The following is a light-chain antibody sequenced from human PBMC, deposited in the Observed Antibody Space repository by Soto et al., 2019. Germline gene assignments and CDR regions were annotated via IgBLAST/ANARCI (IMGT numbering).Light chain of an antibody. CDR3: QSYDSSLSGV. J-gene: IGLJ1*01. CDR1: SSNIGAGYD. Sequence: QSGLTQPPSVSVAPVQRVTISCTGSSSNIGAGYDVHWYQQLPGTAPKLLIYGNSNRPSGVPDRFSGSKSGTSASLAITGLQAEDEADYYCQSYDSSLSGVFGTGTKVTVL. V-gene: IGLV1-40*01. CDR2: GNS.